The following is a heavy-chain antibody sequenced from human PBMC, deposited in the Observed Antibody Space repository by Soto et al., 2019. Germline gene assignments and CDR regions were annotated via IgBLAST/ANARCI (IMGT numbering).Heavy chain of an antibody. J-gene: IGHJ4*02. V-gene: IGHV1-69*12. CDR2: IIPIFGTA. D-gene: IGHD3-22*01. Sequence: QVQLVQSGAEVKKPGSSVKVSCKASGGTFSSYAISWVRQAPGQGLEWMGGIIPIFGTADYAQKFQGRVTITEDESTSPGNLEMSSLRSEDTAVYYCASHYDSSGYYYRGLDYWGQGTLVTVSS. CDR3: ASHYDSSGYYYRGLDY. CDR1: GGTFSSYA.